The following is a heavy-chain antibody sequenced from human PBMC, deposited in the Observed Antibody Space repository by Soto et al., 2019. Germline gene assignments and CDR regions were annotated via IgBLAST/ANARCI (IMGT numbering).Heavy chain of an antibody. J-gene: IGHJ3*02. Sequence: EVQLVESGGGLVQPGGSLKLSCATSGFTFSNFPMHWVRQPLGKGLEYVSTIRINGGDTFYANSVKDRFPISRANSKDTVYLHLGRLRVDDTAIYYCAREGGRYSLSAFDIWGQGTMVTVSS. CDR3: AREGGRYSLSAFDI. CDR1: GFTFSNFP. D-gene: IGHD1-26*01. CDR2: IRINGGDT. V-gene: IGHV3-64*01.